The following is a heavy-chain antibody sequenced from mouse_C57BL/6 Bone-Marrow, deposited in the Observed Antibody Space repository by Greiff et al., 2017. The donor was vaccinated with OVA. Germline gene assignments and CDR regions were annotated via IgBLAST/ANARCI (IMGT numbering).Heavy chain of an antibody. CDR3: AREDSKELYWYFDV. Sequence: DVKLVESGGGLVKPGGSLKLSCAASGFTFSDYGMHWVRQAPEKGLEWVAYISSGSSTIYYADTVKGRFTISRDNAKNTLFLQMTSLRSEDTAMYYCAREDSKELYWYFDVWGTGTTVTVSS. V-gene: IGHV5-17*01. D-gene: IGHD2-5*01. CDR1: GFTFSDYG. J-gene: IGHJ1*03. CDR2: ISSGSSTI.